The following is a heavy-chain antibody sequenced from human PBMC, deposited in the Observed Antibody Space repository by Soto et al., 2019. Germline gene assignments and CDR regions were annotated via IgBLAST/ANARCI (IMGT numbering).Heavy chain of an antibody. D-gene: IGHD2-2*01. Sequence: GGSLRLSCAASGFTFSSYAMSWVRQAPGKGLEWVSAISGSGGSTDYADSVKGRFTISRDNSKNTLYLQMNSLRAEDTAVYYCAKDRDIVVVPAPNYWGQGTLVTVSS. CDR3: AKDRDIVVVPAPNY. CDR1: GFTFSSYA. CDR2: ISGSGGST. V-gene: IGHV3-23*01. J-gene: IGHJ4*02.